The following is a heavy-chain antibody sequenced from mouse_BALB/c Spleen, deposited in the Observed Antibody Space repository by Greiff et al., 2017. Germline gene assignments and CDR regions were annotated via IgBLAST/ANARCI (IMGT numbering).Heavy chain of an antibody. J-gene: IGHJ3*01. Sequence: EVMLVESGGGLVKPGGSLKLSCAASGFTFSDYYMYWVRQTPDKRLEWVATISDGGSYTYYPDSVKGRFTISRDNAKNNLYLQMSSLKSEDTAMYDCAREAGYVRFAYWGQGTLVTVSA. CDR3: AREAGYVRFAY. D-gene: IGHD1-2*01. CDR1: GFTFSDYY. V-gene: IGHV5-4*02. CDR2: ISDGGSYT.